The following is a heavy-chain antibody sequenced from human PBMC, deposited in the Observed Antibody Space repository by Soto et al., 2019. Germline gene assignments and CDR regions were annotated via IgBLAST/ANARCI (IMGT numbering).Heavy chain of an antibody. CDR1: GYIFSDYG. CDR2: ISAYNGNT. D-gene: IGHD4-4*01. Sequence: QVQLVQSGAEVKKPGASVKVSCKSSGYIFSDYGITWVRQAPGQGLEWMEWISAYNGNTDYAQKFQDRLTLATDTSTSTAYMELRSLRSDDTALYYCARPVTSPDHLDIWGQGTMVTVSS. J-gene: IGHJ3*02. V-gene: IGHV1-18*01. CDR3: ARPVTSPDHLDI.